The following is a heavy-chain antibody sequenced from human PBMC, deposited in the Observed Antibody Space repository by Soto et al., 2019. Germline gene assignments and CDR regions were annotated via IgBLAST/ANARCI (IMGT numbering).Heavy chain of an antibody. V-gene: IGHV3-53*01. J-gene: IGHJ6*02. CDR1: GITVISKY. CDR3: AREAPMDA. CDR2: LWSAGNT. Sequence: GCSLRPASVSSGITVISKYMSRVRQAPGKGLEWVSVLWSAGNTYYADSVRGRFTLSRDSSKNTLYLEMSSLRADDTAVYYCAREAPMDARGQGNTVTACS.